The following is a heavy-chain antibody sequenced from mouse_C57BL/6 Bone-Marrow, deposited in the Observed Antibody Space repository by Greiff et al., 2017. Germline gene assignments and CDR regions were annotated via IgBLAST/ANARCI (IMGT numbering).Heavy chain of an antibody. CDR2: IDPETGGT. Sequence: QVQLQQSGAELVRPGASVTLSCKASGYTFTDYEMHWVKQTPVHGLEWIGAIDPETGGTAYNQKFKGKAILTADKSSSTAYMELRSLTSEDSAVYYCTRLVITTVVVDYWGQGTTLTVSS. CDR3: TRLVITTVVVDY. CDR1: GYTFTDYE. J-gene: IGHJ2*01. V-gene: IGHV1-15*01. D-gene: IGHD1-1*01.